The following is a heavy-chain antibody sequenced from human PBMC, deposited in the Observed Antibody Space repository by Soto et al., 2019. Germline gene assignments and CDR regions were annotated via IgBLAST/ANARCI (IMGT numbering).Heavy chain of an antibody. Sequence: ASVKVSCKASGYTFTSYGISWVRQAPGEGLEWMGWISAYNGNTNYAQKLQGRVTMTTDTSTSTAYMELRSLRSDDTAVHYCARAGQQLVWGGYYYYGMDVWGQGTTVTVSS. CDR2: ISAYNGNT. CDR1: GYTFTSYG. CDR3: ARAGQQLVWGGYYYYGMDV. J-gene: IGHJ6*02. V-gene: IGHV1-18*04. D-gene: IGHD6-13*01.